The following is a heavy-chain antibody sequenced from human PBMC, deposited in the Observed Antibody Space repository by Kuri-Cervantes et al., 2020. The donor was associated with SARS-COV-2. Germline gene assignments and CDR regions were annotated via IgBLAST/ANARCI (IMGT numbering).Heavy chain of an antibody. D-gene: IGHD2-2*01. V-gene: IGHV3-49*04. CDR3: SHCSSTSCYEFDY. Sequence: GGSLRLSCTASGFTFGDYAMSWVRQAPGKGLEWVGFIRSKAYGGTTEYAASVKGRFTISRDDSKSIAYLQMNSLKTEDTAVYYCSHCSSTSCYEFDYWGQGTLVTVSS. CDR1: GFTFGDYA. CDR2: IRSKAYGGTT. J-gene: IGHJ4*02.